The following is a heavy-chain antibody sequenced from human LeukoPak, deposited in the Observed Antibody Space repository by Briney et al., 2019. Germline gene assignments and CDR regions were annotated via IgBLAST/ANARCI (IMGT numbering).Heavy chain of an antibody. CDR1: GFTFSSYW. CDR2: IKSDGST. D-gene: IGHD3-22*01. Sequence: GGSLRLSCAASGFTFSSYWMHWVRHAPGKGLVWVSRIKSDGSTNYADSVKGRFTISRDNAKNTVSLQMDSLRAEDTGVYYCARAPSEIGGYYPEYFRHWGQGTLVTVSS. CDR3: ARAPSEIGGYYPEYFRH. J-gene: IGHJ1*01. V-gene: IGHV3-74*01.